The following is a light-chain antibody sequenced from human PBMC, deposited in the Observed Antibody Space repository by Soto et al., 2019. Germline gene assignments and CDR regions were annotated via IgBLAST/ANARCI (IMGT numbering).Light chain of an antibody. Sequence: EIVLTQSPGTVSLSPGERATLSCRASQSVSSTKLAWYQQKPGQAPRLLIYGASTRATGIPARFSGSGSGTGFTLTITGLEPEDFAVYYCQQFHISRTFGQGTKVDIK. CDR3: QQFHISRT. CDR2: GAS. V-gene: IGKV3-20*01. J-gene: IGKJ1*01. CDR1: QSVSSTK.